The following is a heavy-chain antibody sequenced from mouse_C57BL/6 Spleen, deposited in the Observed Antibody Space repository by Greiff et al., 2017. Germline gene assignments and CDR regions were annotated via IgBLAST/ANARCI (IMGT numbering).Heavy chain of an antibody. D-gene: IGHD2-5*01. Sequence: QVQLQQSGAELARPGASVKMSCKASGYTFTSYTMHWVKQRPGQGLEWIGYINPSSGYTKYNQKFKDKATLTADKSSSTAYMQLSSLTSEDSAVYYCAREGDYSSLYWYFDVWGTGTTVTVSS. CDR1: GYTFTSYT. CDR3: AREGDYSSLYWYFDV. CDR2: INPSSGYT. V-gene: IGHV1-4*01. J-gene: IGHJ1*03.